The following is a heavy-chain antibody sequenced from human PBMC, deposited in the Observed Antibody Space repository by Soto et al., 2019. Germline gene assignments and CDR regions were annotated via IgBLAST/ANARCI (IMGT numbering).Heavy chain of an antibody. V-gene: IGHV4-39*01. CDR1: GGSISSSSYY. J-gene: IGHJ6*03. CDR2: IYYSGST. Sequence: QLQLQESGPGLVKTSETLSLTCTVSGGSISSSSYYWGWIRQPPGKGLEWIGSIYYSGSTYYNPSLKSRVTISVDTSKNQFSLKLSSVTAADTAVYYCARQRAVTPKYYYYMDVWGKGTTVTVSS. CDR3: ARQRAVTPKYYYYMDV. D-gene: IGHD4-4*01.